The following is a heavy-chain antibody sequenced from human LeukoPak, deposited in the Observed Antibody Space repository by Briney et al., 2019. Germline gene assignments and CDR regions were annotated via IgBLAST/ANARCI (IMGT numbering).Heavy chain of an antibody. CDR2: INGGSDNT. J-gene: IGHJ4*02. Sequence: ASVNVSCKASGYTFTDYTMHWLRQAPGQRLDWMGWINGGSDNTKYSPEFQGRVTITRDTSASTAYMELSSLRSEDTAVYYCANPRYDSSGYYYVDWGQGTLVTVSS. D-gene: IGHD3-22*01. CDR1: GYTFTDYT. CDR3: ANPRYDSSGYYYVD. V-gene: IGHV1-3*01.